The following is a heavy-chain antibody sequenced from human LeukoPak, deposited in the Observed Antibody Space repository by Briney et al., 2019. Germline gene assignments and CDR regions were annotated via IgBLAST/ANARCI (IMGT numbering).Heavy chain of an antibody. CDR1: GYRFAIYW. J-gene: IGHJ3*02. CDR3: ARPRDSEPVGAFDI. Sequence: GESLKISCKGSGYRFAIYWIGWVRQMPGKGLEWMGIIYPGDSDTRYSPSFQGQVTISADKSISTAYLQWSSLKASDTAMYYCARPRDSEPVGAFDIWGQGTMVTVSS. D-gene: IGHD3-10*01. CDR2: IYPGDSDT. V-gene: IGHV5-51*01.